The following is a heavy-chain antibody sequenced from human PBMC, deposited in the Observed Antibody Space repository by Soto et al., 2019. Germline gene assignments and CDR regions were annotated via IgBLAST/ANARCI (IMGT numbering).Heavy chain of an antibody. CDR3: TASPNLLYYPSDAFDI. V-gene: IGHV3-23*01. D-gene: IGHD2-8*01. Sequence: GSLRLSCAASGFTFSSYAMSWVRQAPGKGLEWVSAISGSGGSTYYADSVKGRFTISRDNSKNTLYLQMNSLRAEDTAVYYCTASPNLLYYPSDAFDIWGQGTMVTVSS. CDR1: GFTFSSYA. J-gene: IGHJ3*02. CDR2: ISGSGGST.